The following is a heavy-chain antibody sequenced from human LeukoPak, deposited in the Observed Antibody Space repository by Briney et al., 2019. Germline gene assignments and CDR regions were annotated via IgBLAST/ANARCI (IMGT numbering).Heavy chain of an antibody. Sequence: SVKVSCKASGGTFSSYAISWVRQAPGQGLEWMGGIIPIFGTANYAQKFQGRVTITADESTSTAYMELSSLRSEDTAVYYCARGYGSGSYYINMDVWGKGTTVTISS. CDR1: GGTFSSYA. V-gene: IGHV1-69*13. D-gene: IGHD3-10*01. CDR2: IIPIFGTA. J-gene: IGHJ6*03. CDR3: ARGYGSGSYYINMDV.